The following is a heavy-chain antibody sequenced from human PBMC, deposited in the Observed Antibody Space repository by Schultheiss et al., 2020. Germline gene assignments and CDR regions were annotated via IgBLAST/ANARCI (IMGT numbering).Heavy chain of an antibody. CDR3: AKDKEQQWLAIDY. CDR1: GGSVSSGGYY. D-gene: IGHD6-19*01. Sequence: SETLSLTCTVSGGSVSSGGYYWSWIRQHPGKGLEWIGYIYYSGSTYYNPSLKSRVTISVDTSKNQFSLKLSSVTAADTAVYYCAKDKEQQWLAIDYWGQGTLVTVSA. J-gene: IGHJ4*02. V-gene: IGHV4-31*03. CDR2: IYYSGST.